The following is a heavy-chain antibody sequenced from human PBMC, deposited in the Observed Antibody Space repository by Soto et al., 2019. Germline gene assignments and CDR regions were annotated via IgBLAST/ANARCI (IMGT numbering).Heavy chain of an antibody. CDR1: GGSFSGYY. J-gene: IGHJ4*02. V-gene: IGHV4-34*01. D-gene: IGHD4-17*01. CDR2: INHSGST. CDR3: ARGGPDGDHLHCQY. Sequence: SETLSLTCAVYGGSFSGYYWSWIRQPPGKGLEWIGEINHSGSTNYNPSLKSRVTISVDTSKNQFSLKLSSVTAADTAVYYCARGGPDGDHLHCQYWCQGPRVTVSS.